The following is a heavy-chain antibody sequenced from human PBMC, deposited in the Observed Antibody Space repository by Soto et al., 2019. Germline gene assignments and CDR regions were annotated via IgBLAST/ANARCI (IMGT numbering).Heavy chain of an antibody. CDR1: GGSISSSSYY. D-gene: IGHD2-2*01. V-gene: IGHV4-39*01. Sequence: QLQLQESGPGLVKPSETLSLTCTVSGGSISSSSYYWGWIRQPPGKGLEWIGSIYYSGSTYYNPSLKSRVTISVDTSKTQFSLKLSSVTAADTAVYYCARQQLVVVPAAPLSYFDYWGQGTLVTVSS. CDR3: ARQQLVVVPAAPLSYFDY. CDR2: IYYSGST. J-gene: IGHJ4*02.